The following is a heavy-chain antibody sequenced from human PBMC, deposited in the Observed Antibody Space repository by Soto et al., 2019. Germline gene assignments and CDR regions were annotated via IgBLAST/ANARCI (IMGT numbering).Heavy chain of an antibody. D-gene: IGHD6-13*01. V-gene: IGHV4-39*01. CDR2: IYYSGST. CDR1: GGSVRSSTYY. Sequence: SETLSLTCTVSGGSVRSSTYYWGWIRQSPGKGLEWIGSIYYSGSTHNNPSLKSRVTMSVDTYTNQFSLKLMSVTAADTAIYYFTRHEGGAAADRPLDYWGQGTLVTVSS. CDR3: TRHEGGAAADRPLDY. J-gene: IGHJ4*02.